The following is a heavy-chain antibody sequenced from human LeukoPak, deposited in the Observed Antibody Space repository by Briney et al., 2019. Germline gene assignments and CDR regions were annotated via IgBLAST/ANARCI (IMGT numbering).Heavy chain of an antibody. CDR2: ISSSSSYI. D-gene: IGHD2-2*01. CDR3: ARDAACSSTSCYGMDV. V-gene: IGHV3-21*01. J-gene: IGHJ6*02. Sequence: KPGGSLRLSCAASGFTFSSYSMNWVRQAPGKGLEWVSSISSSSSYIYYADSVKGRFTISRDNAKNSLYLQMNSLRAEDTAVYYCARDAACSSTSCYGMDVWGQGTTVTVSS. CDR1: GFTFSSYS.